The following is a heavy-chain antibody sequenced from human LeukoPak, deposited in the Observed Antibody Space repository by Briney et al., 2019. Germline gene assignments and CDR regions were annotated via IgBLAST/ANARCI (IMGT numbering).Heavy chain of an antibody. CDR2: IYTSGST. V-gene: IGHV4-61*02. CDR1: GGSISSGSYY. J-gene: IGHJ6*03. CDR3: ARELYGDYDPGYYYYMDV. D-gene: IGHD4-17*01. Sequence: PSQTPSLTCTVSGGSISSGSYYWSWIRQPAGKGLEWIGRIYTSGSTNYNPSLKSRVTISVDTSKNQFSLKLSSVTAADTAVYYCARELYGDYDPGYYYYMDVWGKGTTVTISS.